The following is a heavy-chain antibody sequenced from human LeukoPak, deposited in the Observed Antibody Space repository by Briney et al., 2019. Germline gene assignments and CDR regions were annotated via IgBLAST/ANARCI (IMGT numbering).Heavy chain of an antibody. CDR2: ISAYNGNT. J-gene: IGHJ4*02. Sequence: GASVKVSCKASGYTFTSYGISWVRQAPGQGLEWMGWISAYNGNTNYAQKLQGRVTMTTDTSTSTAYMELRSLRSDDTAVYYCARDYYDYVWGSYHGDYWGQGTLSPSPQ. V-gene: IGHV1-18*01. CDR1: GYTFTSYG. D-gene: IGHD3-16*02. CDR3: ARDYYDYVWGSYHGDY.